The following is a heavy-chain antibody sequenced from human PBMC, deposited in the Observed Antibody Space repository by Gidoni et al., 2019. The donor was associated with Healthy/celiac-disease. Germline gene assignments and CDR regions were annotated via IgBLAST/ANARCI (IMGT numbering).Heavy chain of an antibody. CDR1: GGSFSGYY. D-gene: IGHD6-13*01. V-gene: IGHV4-34*01. J-gene: IGHJ5*02. CDR3: ARPGIAAAGTFWFDP. Sequence: QVQLQPWGAGLLKPSETLSLTCAVYGGSFSGYYWSWIRQPPGKGLEWIGEINHSGSTNYNPSLKSRVTISVDTSKNQFSLKLSSVTAADTAVYYCARPGIAAAGTFWFDPWGQGTLVTVSS. CDR2: INHSGST.